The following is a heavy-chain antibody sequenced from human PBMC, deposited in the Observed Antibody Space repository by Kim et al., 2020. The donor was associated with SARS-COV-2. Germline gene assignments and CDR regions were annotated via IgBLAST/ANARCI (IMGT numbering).Heavy chain of an antibody. CDR3: ARVYRSGRRQWLVRVDY. CDR2: MNPNSGNT. J-gene: IGHJ4*02. CDR1: GYTFTSYD. Sequence: ASVKVSCKASGYTFTSYDINWVRQATGQGLEWMGWMNPNSGNTGYAQKFQGRVTMTRNTSISTAYMELSSLRSEDTAVYYCARVYRSGRRQWLVRVDYWGQGTLVTVSS. D-gene: IGHD6-19*01. V-gene: IGHV1-8*01.